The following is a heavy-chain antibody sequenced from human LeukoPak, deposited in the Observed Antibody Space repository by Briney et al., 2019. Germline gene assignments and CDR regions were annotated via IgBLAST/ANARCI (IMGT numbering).Heavy chain of an antibody. CDR2: IYYSGST. CDR3: ARDSSGWYDYDY. D-gene: IGHD6-19*01. CDR1: GGSISSYY. Sequence: ASETLSLTCTVSGGSISSYYWSWIRQPPGKGLEWIGYIYYSGSTNYNPSFKSRVTISVDTSKNQFSLKLSSVTAADTAVYYCARDSSGWYDYDYWGQGTLVTVSS. V-gene: IGHV4-59*01. J-gene: IGHJ4*02.